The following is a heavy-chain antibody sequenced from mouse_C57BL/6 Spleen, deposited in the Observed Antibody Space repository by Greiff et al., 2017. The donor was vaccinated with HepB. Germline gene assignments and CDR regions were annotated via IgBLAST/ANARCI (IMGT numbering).Heavy chain of an antibody. D-gene: IGHD4-1*01. CDR3: ARGVGRYFDY. CDR1: GFTFSDYG. Sequence: EVKVVESGGGLVKPGGSLKLSCAASGFTFSDYGMHWVRQAPEKGLEWVAYISSGSSTIYYADTVKGRFTISRDNAKNTLFLQMTSLRSEDTAMYYCARGVGRYFDYWGQGTTRTVSS. J-gene: IGHJ2*01. V-gene: IGHV5-17*01. CDR2: ISSGSSTI.